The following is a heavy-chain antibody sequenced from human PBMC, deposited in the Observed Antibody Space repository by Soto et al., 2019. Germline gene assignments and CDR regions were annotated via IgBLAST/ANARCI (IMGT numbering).Heavy chain of an antibody. V-gene: IGHV3-30-3*01. CDR2: ISYDGSNK. D-gene: IGHD1-26*01. CDR1: GFTFSSYA. CDR3: AREIVGASAIFDY. J-gene: IGHJ4*02. Sequence: QVQLVESGGGVVQPGRSLRLSCAASGFTFSSYAMHWVRQAPGKGLEWVAVISYDGSNKYYADSVKGRFTISRDNSKNTLYLKMNRLRAGDRVVYCCAREIVGASAIFDYWGQGTLVTVSS.